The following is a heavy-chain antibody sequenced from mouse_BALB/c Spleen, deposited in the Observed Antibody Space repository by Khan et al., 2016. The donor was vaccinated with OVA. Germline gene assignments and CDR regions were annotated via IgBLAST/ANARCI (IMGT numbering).Heavy chain of an antibody. CDR1: GYTFTSYW. CDR2: ISPGSGTP. J-gene: IGHJ4*01. V-gene: IGHV1S41*01. D-gene: IGHD1-1*01. Sequence: DLVKPGASVKLSCKASGYTFTSYWINWIKQRPGQGLEWIGRISPGSGTPYYNEMFKGKATLTVDTSYSTAYLQLSSLSSEDSAVYYGARENYYGSSHYAMDYWGQGTSVTVSS. CDR3: ARENYYGSSHYAMDY.